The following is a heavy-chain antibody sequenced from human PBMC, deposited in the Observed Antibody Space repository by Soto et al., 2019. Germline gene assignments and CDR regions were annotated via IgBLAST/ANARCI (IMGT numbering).Heavy chain of an antibody. J-gene: IGHJ5*02. Sequence: GGSLRLSCTASGFTFGDYAMSWFRQAPGKGLEWAGFIRSKAYGGTTEYAASVEGRFTISRDDSKSIAYLQMNSLKTEDTAVYYCTRGGPENCSSTSCYLHWFDPWGQGTLVTVSS. D-gene: IGHD2-2*01. CDR1: GFTFGDYA. CDR3: TRGGPENCSSTSCYLHWFDP. CDR2: IRSKAYGGTT. V-gene: IGHV3-49*03.